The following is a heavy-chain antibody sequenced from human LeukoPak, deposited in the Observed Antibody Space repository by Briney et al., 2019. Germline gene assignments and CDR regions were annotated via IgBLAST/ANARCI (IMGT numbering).Heavy chain of an antibody. CDR3: ARDLIAVVGTRGYYFDY. Sequence: QPGGSLRLSCAASGFTFSSYWMHWVRQAPGKGLVWVSRINSDGSSTSYADSVKGRFTISRDNAKNTLYLQMNSLRAEDTAVYYCARDLIAVVGTRGYYFDYWGQGTLVTVSS. D-gene: IGHD6-19*01. CDR1: GFTFSSYW. J-gene: IGHJ4*02. V-gene: IGHV3-74*01. CDR2: INSDGSST.